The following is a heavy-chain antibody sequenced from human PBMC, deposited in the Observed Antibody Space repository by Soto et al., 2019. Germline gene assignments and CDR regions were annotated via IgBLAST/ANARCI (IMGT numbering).Heavy chain of an antibody. Sequence: QVQLVESGGGVVQPGQSLRLSCAASGFTVSNYGMHWVRQAPGKGLEWVAVIWKDGNNKYYRDSVKGRFTISRDNSKNTLELQMSSLRGEDTAVYYCARGAAWTDAAFDIWGQGTMVTVSS. J-gene: IGHJ3*02. D-gene: IGHD6-25*01. CDR1: GFTVSNYG. V-gene: IGHV3-33*01. CDR2: IWKDGNNK. CDR3: ARGAAWTDAAFDI.